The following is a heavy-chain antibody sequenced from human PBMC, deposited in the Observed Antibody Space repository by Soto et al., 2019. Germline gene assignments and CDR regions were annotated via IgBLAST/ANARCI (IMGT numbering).Heavy chain of an antibody. CDR1: GYTFTNYY. CDR2: INPSVGST. J-gene: IGHJ4*02. V-gene: IGHV1-46*01. Sequence: QVHLVQSGADVKKPGASVKVSCTASGYTFTNYYMHWGRQAPGQGLELMGIINPSVGSTTYAQRFQGRFTISRDKSTSTVYVELSSLRSEDTSVYYGVRYYDILTAYRYYVDSWGQGTLVTVSS. CDR3: VRYYDILTAYRYYVDS. D-gene: IGHD3-9*01.